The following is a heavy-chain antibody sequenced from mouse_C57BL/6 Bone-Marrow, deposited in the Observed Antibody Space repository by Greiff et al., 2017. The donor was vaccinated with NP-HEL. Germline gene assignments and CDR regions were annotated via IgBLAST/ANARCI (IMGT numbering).Heavy chain of an antibody. J-gene: IGHJ2*01. CDR1: GYPFTSYG. CDR2: IYPRSGNT. V-gene: IGHV1-81*01. CDR3: ARGIYYYGSVDY. Sequence: QVQLKESGAELARPGASVKLSCKASGYPFTSYGISWVKQRTGQGLEWIGEIYPRSGNTYYNEKFKGKATLTADKSSSTAYMELRSLTSEDSAVYFCARGIYYYGSVDYWGQGTTLTVSS. D-gene: IGHD1-1*01.